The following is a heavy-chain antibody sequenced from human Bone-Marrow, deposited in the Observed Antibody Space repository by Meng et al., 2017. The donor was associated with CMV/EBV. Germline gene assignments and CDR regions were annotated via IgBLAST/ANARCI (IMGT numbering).Heavy chain of an antibody. J-gene: IGHJ4*02. CDR3: ARGKPVISTIFGVVPTTPKKYFDY. V-gene: IGHV4-34*01. D-gene: IGHD3-3*01. Sequence: YYWSWIRQPPGKGLEWIGEINHSGSTNYNPSLKSRVTISVDTSKNQFSLKLSSVTAADTAVYYCARGKPVISTIFGVVPTTPKKYFDYWGQGTLVTVSS. CDR1: YY. CDR2: INHSGST.